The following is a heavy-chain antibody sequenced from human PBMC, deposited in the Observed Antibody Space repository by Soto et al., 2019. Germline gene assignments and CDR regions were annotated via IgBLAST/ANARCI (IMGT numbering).Heavy chain of an antibody. CDR3: ARDHTVEYSSSGGWFDP. D-gene: IGHD6-6*01. V-gene: IGHV6-1*01. CDR1: GDSVSSNSAA. J-gene: IGHJ5*02. Sequence: PSQTLSLTCAISGDSVSSNSAAWNWIRQSPSRGLEWLGRTCYRSKWYNDYAVSAKSRITINPDTSKNQFSLQLNSVTPEDTAVYYCARDHTVEYSSSGGWFDPWGQGTLVTVSS. CDR2: TCYRSKWYN.